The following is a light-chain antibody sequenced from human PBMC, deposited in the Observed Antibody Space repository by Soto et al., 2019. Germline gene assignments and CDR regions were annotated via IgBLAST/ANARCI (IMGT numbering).Light chain of an antibody. CDR2: DVS. J-gene: IGLJ3*02. Sequence: QSALTQPASVSGSPGQSITISCTGTSSDVGGYNYVSWYQHHPGEPPKLMIYDVSNRPSGISSRFSASKSGNAAFLTISGLRAEDEGDYYCSSYTSSNTLVFGGGTKVTVL. CDR3: SSYTSSNTLV. V-gene: IGLV2-14*03. CDR1: SSDVGGYNY.